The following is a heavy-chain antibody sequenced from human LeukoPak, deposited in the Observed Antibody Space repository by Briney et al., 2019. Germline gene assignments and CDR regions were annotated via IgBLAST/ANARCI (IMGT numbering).Heavy chain of an antibody. J-gene: IGHJ4*02. CDR1: GLTFSSYA. CDR3: AKFYAPSGGNSGWPWVIDN. Sequence: GGSLRLSCAASGLTFSSYAMTWVRQAPGKGLEWVSALSGSGNTVYYANSVKGRFAISRDNSKNSLSLQMNNLRGEDTALYYCAKFYAPSGGNSGWPWVIDNWGQGTLVTVSP. V-gene: IGHV3-23*01. D-gene: IGHD6-25*01. CDR2: LSGSGNTV.